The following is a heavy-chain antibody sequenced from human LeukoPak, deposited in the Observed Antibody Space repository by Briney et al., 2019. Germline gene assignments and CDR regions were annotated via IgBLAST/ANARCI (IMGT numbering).Heavy chain of an antibody. D-gene: IGHD5-18*01. CDR1: GGSISSSSYY. J-gene: IGHJ4*02. CDR2: IYYSGST. Sequence: SETLSLTCTVSGGSISSSSYYWGWIRQPPGKGLEWIGSIYYSGSTYYNPSLKSRVTISVDTSKNQFSLKLSSVTAADTAVYYCARDVGDTAMVTGYFDYWGQGTLVTVSS. CDR3: ARDVGDTAMVTGYFDY. V-gene: IGHV4-39*07.